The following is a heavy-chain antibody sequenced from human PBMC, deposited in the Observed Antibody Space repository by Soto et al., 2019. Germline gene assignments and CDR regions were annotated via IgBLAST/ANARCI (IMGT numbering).Heavy chain of an antibody. CDR3: ARRRRTIFGVAYKNWFDP. J-gene: IGHJ5*02. V-gene: IGHV4-31*03. D-gene: IGHD3-3*01. CDR1: GGSISSGGYY. CDR2: IYYSGST. Sequence: SETLSLTCTVSGGSISSGGYYWSWIRQHPGKGQEWIGYIYYSGSTYYNPSLKSRVTISVDTSKNQFSLKLSSVTAADTAVYYCARRRRTIFGVAYKNWFDPWGQGTLVTVSS.